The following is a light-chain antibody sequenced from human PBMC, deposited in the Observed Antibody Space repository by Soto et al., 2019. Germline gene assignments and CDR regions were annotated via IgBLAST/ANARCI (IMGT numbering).Light chain of an antibody. CDR1: SSDVGGYNY. J-gene: IGLJ1*01. V-gene: IGLV2-14*01. Sequence: QSALTQPASVSGSPGQSITISRTGTSSDVGGYNYVSWYQQHPGKAPKLMIYEVSNRPSGVSNRFSGSKSGNTASLTISGLQAEDEADYYCTSYTSSITYVFGTGTKLTVL. CDR2: EVS. CDR3: TSYTSSITYV.